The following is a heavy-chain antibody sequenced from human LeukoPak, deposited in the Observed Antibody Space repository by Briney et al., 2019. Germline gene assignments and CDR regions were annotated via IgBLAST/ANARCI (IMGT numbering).Heavy chain of an antibody. J-gene: IGHJ4*02. CDR3: AGYYYDSRGYFAHDY. CDR1: GFSFSTFW. V-gene: IGHV3-74*01. Sequence: GGSLRLSCAASGFSFSTFWMHWVRQAPGKGLVWLSRINTDGSGTNYADSVKGRLTVSRDNAKNTLYLQMNSLRAEDTAVYFCAGYYYDSRGYFAHDYWGQGTLVIVSS. D-gene: IGHD3-22*01. CDR2: INTDGSGT.